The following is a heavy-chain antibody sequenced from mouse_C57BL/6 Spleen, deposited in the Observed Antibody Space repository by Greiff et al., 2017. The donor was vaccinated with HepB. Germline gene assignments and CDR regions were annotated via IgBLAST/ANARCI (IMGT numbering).Heavy chain of an antibody. CDR2: INYDGSST. J-gene: IGHJ1*03. V-gene: IGHV5-16*01. CDR1: GFTFSDYY. Sequence: EVNLVESEGGLVQPGSSMKLSCTASGFTFSDYYMAWVRQVPEKGLEWVANINYDGSSTYYLDSLKSRFIISRDNAKNILYLQMSSLKSEDTATYYCARDRDWDEGYFDVWGTGTTVTVSS. D-gene: IGHD4-1*01. CDR3: ARDRDWDEGYFDV.